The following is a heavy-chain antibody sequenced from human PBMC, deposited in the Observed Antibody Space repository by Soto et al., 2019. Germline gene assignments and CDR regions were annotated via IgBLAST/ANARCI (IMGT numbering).Heavy chain of an antibody. D-gene: IGHD3-3*01. V-gene: IGHV3-48*03. Sequence: EVQLVESGGGLVQPGGSLRLSCAASGFIFSSYEMNWVRQAPGKGLEWVSYISSSGSTIYYADSVKGRFTISRDNAKNSLYLQMNSLRAEDTAVYYCARPLGDFWSGYYFDYWGQGTLVTVSS. J-gene: IGHJ4*02. CDR1: GFIFSSYE. CDR2: ISSSGSTI. CDR3: ARPLGDFWSGYYFDY.